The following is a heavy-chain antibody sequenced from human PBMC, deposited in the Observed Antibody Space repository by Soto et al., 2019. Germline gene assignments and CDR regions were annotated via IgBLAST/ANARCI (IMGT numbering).Heavy chain of an antibody. V-gene: IGHV4-39*01. CDR1: GGSISSSSYY. CDR2: IYYSGST. CDR3: ARLQLELRGVVVWFDP. J-gene: IGHJ5*02. D-gene: IGHD1-7*01. Sequence: SETLSLTCTVSGGSISSSSYYWGWIRQPPGKGLEWIGSIYYSGSTYYNPSLKSRVTISVDTSKNQFSLKLSSVTAADTAVYYCARLQLELRGVVVWFDPWGQGTLVTVSS.